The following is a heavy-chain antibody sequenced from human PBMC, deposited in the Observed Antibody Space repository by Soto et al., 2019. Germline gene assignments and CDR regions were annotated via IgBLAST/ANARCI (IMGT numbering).Heavy chain of an antibody. CDR2: IDPSDSYT. CDR3: ASTVVPAAHYYYYGMDV. V-gene: IGHV5-10-1*01. CDR1: GYSFTSYW. D-gene: IGHD2-2*01. J-gene: IGHJ6*02. Sequence: PGESLKISCKGSGYSFTSYWISWVRQMPGKGLEWMGRIDPSDSYTNYGPSFQGHVTISADKSISTAYLQWSSLKASDTAMYYCASTVVPAAHYYYYGMDVWGQGTTVTVSS.